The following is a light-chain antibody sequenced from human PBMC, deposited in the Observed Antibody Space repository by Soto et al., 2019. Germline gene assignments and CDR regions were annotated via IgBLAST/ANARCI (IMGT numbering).Light chain of an antibody. Sequence: EIVLTQTTDTLSLSPGERATPSCRASQSISTNLAWYQQKPGQAPRLLIFGASTRATGIPARFSGSGSGTEFTLTISSLQSEDFAVYYCHQYNNLPPWPFGQGGKV. CDR2: GAS. J-gene: IGKJ1*01. CDR1: QSISTN. V-gene: IGKV3-15*01. CDR3: HQYNNLPPWP.